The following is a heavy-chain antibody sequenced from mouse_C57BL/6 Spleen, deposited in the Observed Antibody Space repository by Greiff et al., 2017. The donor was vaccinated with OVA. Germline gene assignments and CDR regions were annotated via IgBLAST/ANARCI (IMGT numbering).Heavy chain of an antibody. J-gene: IGHJ4*01. D-gene: IGHD2-5*01. CDR2: FYPGSGSI. Sequence: LQESGAELVKPGASVKLSCKASGYTFTEYTIHWVKQRSGQGLEWIGWFYPGSGSIKYNEKFKDKATLTADKSSSTVYMELSRLTSEDSAVYFCARHGSYYSNYFYYAMDYWGQGTSVTVSS. CDR3: ARHGSYYSNYFYYAMDY. CDR1: GYTFTEYT. V-gene: IGHV1-62-2*01.